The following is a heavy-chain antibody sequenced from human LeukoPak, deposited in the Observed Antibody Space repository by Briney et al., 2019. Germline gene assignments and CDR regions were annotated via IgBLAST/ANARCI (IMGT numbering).Heavy chain of an antibody. D-gene: IGHD4-23*01. J-gene: IGHJ6*03. Sequence: ASVKVSCKASGYTFTSYGISWVRQAPGQGLEWMGWISAYNGSTNYAQKLQGRVTMTTDTSTSTAYMELRSLRSDDTAVYYCARAPTVVTDGYYYMDVWGKGTTVTVSS. CDR1: GYTFTSYG. V-gene: IGHV1-18*01. CDR2: ISAYNGST. CDR3: ARAPTVVTDGYYYMDV.